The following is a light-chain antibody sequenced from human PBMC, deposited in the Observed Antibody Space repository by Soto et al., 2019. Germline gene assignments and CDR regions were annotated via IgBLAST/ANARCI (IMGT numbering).Light chain of an antibody. CDR3: QQYGSSPTWT. CDR2: GAS. Sequence: DIVLTQSPGTLSLSPGERATLSCRASQSVSSSYLAWYQQKPGQAPRLLIYGASSRATGIPDRFSGSGSGTDFTITISRLEPADFAVYYCQQYGSSPTWTFGQGTKVEIK. J-gene: IGKJ1*01. V-gene: IGKV3-20*01. CDR1: QSVSSSY.